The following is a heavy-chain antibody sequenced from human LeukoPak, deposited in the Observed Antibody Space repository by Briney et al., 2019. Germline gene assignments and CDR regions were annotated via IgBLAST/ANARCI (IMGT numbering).Heavy chain of an antibody. D-gene: IGHD5-12*01. V-gene: IGHV4-59*01. CDR1: GGSISSYY. CDR3: ARLRDDIVAYIDY. CDR2: IYYSGST. J-gene: IGHJ4*02. Sequence: SETLSLTCTVSGGSISSYYWSWIRQPPGKGLEWIGYIYYSGSTNYNPSLKSRVTISVDTSKNQFSLKLSSVTAADTAVYYCARLRDDIVAYIDYWGQGTLVTVSS.